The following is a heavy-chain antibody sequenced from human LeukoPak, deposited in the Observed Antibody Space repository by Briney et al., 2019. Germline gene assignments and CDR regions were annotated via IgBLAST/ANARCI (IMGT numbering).Heavy chain of an antibody. CDR1: GGVFSANY. V-gene: IGHV4-34*01. J-gene: IGHJ5*02. CDR2: INHSGFT. Sequence: PSETLSLTCAVSGGVFSANYWGWIRQPPGKGLEWIGEINHSGFTNYNSSLKSRVTISIDTSKKEFSLKLRSVTAADTAVYYCARGTYYYESSSTASWGQGTLVTVSS. D-gene: IGHD3-22*01. CDR3: ARGTYYYESSSTAS.